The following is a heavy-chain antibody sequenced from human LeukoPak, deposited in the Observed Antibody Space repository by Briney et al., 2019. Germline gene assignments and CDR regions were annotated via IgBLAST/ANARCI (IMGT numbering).Heavy chain of an antibody. CDR2: IIPIFGTA. V-gene: IGHV1-69*05. J-gene: IGHJ4*02. CDR1: GGTFSSYA. Sequence: SVKVSCKASGGTFSSYAISWVRQAPGQGREWMGRIIPIFGTANYAQKFQGRVTITTDESTSTAYMELSSLRSEDTAVYYCGGGRYSSSSGGVDYWGQGTLVTVSS. D-gene: IGHD6-6*01. CDR3: GGGRYSSSSGGVDY.